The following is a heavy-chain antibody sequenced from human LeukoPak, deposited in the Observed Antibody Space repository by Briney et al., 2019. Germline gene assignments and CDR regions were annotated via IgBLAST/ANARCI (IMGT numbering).Heavy chain of an antibody. J-gene: IGHJ6*03. Sequence: PSQTLSLTCAVYGDSFSGYYWSWIRQPPGKGLEWVGEINHSGSTNYNPSLKSRVTISVDTSKNQFSLKLSSVTAADTAVYYCARGGLRYNWNPDCYYYMDVWGKGTTVTVSS. CDR3: ARGGLRYNWNPDCYYYMDV. CDR2: INHSGST. D-gene: IGHD1-20*01. V-gene: IGHV4-34*01. CDR1: GDSFSGYY.